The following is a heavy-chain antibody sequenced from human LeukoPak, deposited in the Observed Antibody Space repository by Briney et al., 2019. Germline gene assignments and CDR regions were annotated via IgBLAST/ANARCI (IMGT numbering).Heavy chain of an antibody. CDR3: ARQYYDFWSGYYYYYGMDV. CDR1: GGSISSSSYY. Sequence: SEALSLTCTVSGGSISSSSYYWGWIHQPPGKGLEWIGSIYYSGSTYYNPSLKSRVTISVDTSKNQFSLKLSSVTAADTAVYYCARQYYDFWSGYYYYYGMDVWGQGTTVTVSS. V-gene: IGHV4-39*01. J-gene: IGHJ6*02. D-gene: IGHD3-3*01. CDR2: IYYSGST.